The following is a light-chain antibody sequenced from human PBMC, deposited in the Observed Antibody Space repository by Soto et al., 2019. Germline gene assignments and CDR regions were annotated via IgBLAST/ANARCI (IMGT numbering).Light chain of an antibody. J-gene: IGKJ2*01. CDR3: QQYNNWPPFT. CDR1: QSVTSN. Sequence: EIVMTQSPLTLSVSPGERATLSCRASQSVTSNLAWYQQKPGQAPRLLIYGASSRATGIPARFRGGGSGTDFALTISTLQSDDVAIYYCQQYNNWPPFTFGQGTKVEIK. CDR2: GAS. V-gene: IGKV3-15*01.